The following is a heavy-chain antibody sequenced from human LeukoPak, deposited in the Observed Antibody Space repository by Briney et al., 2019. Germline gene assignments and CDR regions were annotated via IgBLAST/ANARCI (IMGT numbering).Heavy chain of an antibody. V-gene: IGHV3-74*01. CDR2: ISGDGTAR. J-gene: IGHJ5*02. CDR3: VRGRGSYGWFDP. Sequence: GGSLRLSCAASGFTSSSYWMHWVRQVPGKGLVWVSRISGDGTARNYADSVKGRFTISRDDAKNTVDLQMNSLRGENTAVYYCVRGRGSYGWFDPWGQGTLVTVSS. CDR1: GFTSSSYW. D-gene: IGHD3-10*01.